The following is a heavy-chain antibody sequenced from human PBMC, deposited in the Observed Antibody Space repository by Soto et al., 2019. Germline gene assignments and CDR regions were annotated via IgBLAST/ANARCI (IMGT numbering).Heavy chain of an antibody. V-gene: IGHV4-39*01. CDR1: GGSISSSSYY. CDR2: IYYSGST. Sequence: QLQLQESGPGLVKPSETLSLTCTVSGGSISSSSYYWGWIRQPPGKGLEWIGSIYYSGSTYYNPSLKSRVTISVDTSKNQFSLKLSSVTAADTAVYYCARHAEDTAMDSFDYWGQGTLVTVSS. D-gene: IGHD5-18*01. J-gene: IGHJ4*02. CDR3: ARHAEDTAMDSFDY.